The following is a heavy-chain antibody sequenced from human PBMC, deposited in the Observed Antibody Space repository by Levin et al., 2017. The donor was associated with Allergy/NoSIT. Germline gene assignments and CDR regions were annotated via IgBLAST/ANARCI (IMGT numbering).Heavy chain of an antibody. CDR3: ARDYYGSGSYYTNDY. V-gene: IGHV3-21*01. J-gene: IGHJ4*02. Sequence: LSLPCAASGFTFSSYSMNWVRQAPGKGLEWVSSISSSSSYIYYADSVKGRFTISRDNAKNSLYLQMNSLRAEDTAVYYCARDYYGSGSYYTNDYWGQGTLVTVSS. CDR1: GFTFSSYS. D-gene: IGHD3-10*01. CDR2: ISSSSSYI.